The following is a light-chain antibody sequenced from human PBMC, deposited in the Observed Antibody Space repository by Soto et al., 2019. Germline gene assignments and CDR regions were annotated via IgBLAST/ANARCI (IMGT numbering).Light chain of an antibody. J-gene: IGKJ4*01. CDR3: QHFGASPPGS. CDR2: GTS. V-gene: IGKV3-20*01. CDR1: HSFSSSL. Sequence: EIVLSQSPGTLSSSPGERITLSCRASHSFSSSLLAWYQKKPGQAPRLLIYGTSTRAPGIPARFSGSGSSTDFTLTISRLEPEEFAVYYCQHFGASPPGSFGGGTRVQIK.